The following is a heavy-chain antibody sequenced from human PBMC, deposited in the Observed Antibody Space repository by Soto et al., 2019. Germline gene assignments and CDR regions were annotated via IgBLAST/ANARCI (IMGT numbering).Heavy chain of an antibody. CDR1: GGSISSSSYY. V-gene: IGHV4-39*01. CDR2: IYYSGST. D-gene: IGHD4-4*01. J-gene: IGHJ4*02. Sequence: SETLSLTCTVSGGSISSSSYYWGWIRQPPGKGLEWIGSIYYSGSTYYNPSLKSRVTISVDTSKNQFSLKLSSVTAADTAVYYCARRSNCEVFPFDYWGQGTLVTVSS. CDR3: ARRSNCEVFPFDY.